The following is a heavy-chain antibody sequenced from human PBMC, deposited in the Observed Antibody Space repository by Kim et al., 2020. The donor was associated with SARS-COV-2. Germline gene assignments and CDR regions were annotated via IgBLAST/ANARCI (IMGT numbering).Heavy chain of an antibody. CDR3: GATTTVTTSIDY. V-gene: IGHV4-39*01. CDR2: IYYSGST. D-gene: IGHD4-17*01. J-gene: IGHJ4*02. Sequence: SETLSLTCTVSGGSISSSSYYWGWIRQPPGKWLEWIGSIYYSGSTYYNPSLNSRVTISGDTSKNQFSLKLSSVTAADTAVYYCGATTTVTTSIDYWGQGTLVTVSS. CDR1: GGSISSSSYY.